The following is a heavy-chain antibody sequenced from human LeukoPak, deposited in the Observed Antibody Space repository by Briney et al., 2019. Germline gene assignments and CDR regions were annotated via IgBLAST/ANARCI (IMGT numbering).Heavy chain of an antibody. J-gene: IGHJ4*02. Sequence: SGTLSLTCAVSGGSISSSNWWSWVRQPPGKGLEWIGEIYHSGSTNYNPSLKSRVTISVDKSKNQFSLKLSSVTAADTAVYYCARSEYYYDSSGSIDYWGQGTLVTVSS. CDR1: GGSISSSNW. D-gene: IGHD3-22*01. CDR3: ARSEYYYDSSGSIDY. CDR2: IYHSGST. V-gene: IGHV4-4*02.